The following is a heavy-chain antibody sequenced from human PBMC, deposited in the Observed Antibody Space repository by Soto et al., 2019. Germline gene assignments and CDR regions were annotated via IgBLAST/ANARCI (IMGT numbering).Heavy chain of an antibody. J-gene: IGHJ4*02. CDR2: IWYDGSNK. V-gene: IGHV3-33*01. CDR1: GFTFSSYG. D-gene: IGHD2-15*01. CDR3: ARTLCGGSCYYDY. Sequence: QVQLVASGGGVVQPGRSLRLSCAASGFTFSSYGMHWVRQAPGKGLEWVAVIWYDGSNKYYADSVKGRFTISRDNSKNTLYLQMNSLRAEDTAVYYCARTLCGGSCYYDYWGQGTLVTVSS.